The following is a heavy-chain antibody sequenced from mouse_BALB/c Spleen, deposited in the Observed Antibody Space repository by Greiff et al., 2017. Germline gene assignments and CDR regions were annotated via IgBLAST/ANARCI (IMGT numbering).Heavy chain of an antibody. D-gene: IGHD1-1*01. CDR2: ISSGSSTI. CDR3: ARPITTVVHYYAMDY. CDR1: GFTFSSFG. Sequence: DVHLVESGGGLVQPGGSRKLSCAASGFTFSSFGMHWVRQAPEKGLEWVAYISSGSSTIYYADTVKGRFTISRDNPKNTLFLQMTSLRSEDTAMYYCARPITTVVHYYAMDYWGQGTSVTVSS. V-gene: IGHV5-17*02. J-gene: IGHJ4*01.